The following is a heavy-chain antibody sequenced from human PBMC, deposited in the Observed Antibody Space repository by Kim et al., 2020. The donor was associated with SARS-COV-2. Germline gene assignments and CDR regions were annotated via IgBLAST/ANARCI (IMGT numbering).Heavy chain of an antibody. CDR3: ARSGYCSSTSCYARHFDY. CDR1: GGSFSGYY. D-gene: IGHD2-2*01. V-gene: IGHV4-34*01. J-gene: IGHJ4*01. Sequence: SETLSLTCAVYGGSFSGYYWSWIRQPPGKGLEWIGEINHSGSTNYNPSLKSRVTISVDTSKNQFSLKLSSVTAADTAVYYCARSGYCSSTSCYARHFDY. CDR2: INHSGST.